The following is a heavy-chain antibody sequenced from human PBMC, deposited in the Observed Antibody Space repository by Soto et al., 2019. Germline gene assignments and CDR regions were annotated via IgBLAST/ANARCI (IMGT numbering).Heavy chain of an antibody. J-gene: IGHJ4*02. Sequence: SVKVSCKASGGTFSSYAISWVRQAPGQGLEWMGGIIPIFGTANYAQKFQGRVTITADESTSTAYMELSSLRSEDTAVYYCATRIAVAGTLDFDYWGQGTLVTVSS. CDR1: GGTFSSYA. CDR3: ATRIAVAGTLDFDY. D-gene: IGHD6-19*01. V-gene: IGHV1-69*13. CDR2: IIPIFGTA.